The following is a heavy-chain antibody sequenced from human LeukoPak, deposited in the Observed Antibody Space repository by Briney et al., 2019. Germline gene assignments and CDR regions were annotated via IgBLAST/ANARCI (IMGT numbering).Heavy chain of an antibody. CDR3: ARDGGLCSGGSCYDY. V-gene: IGHV3-7*01. CDR2: IKQDGSEK. CDR1: GFTFSSYW. D-gene: IGHD2-15*01. Sequence: GGSLRLYCAASGFTFSSYWMSWVRKAPGKGLEWVANIKQDGSEKYYVDSVKGRFTISRDNAKNSLYLQMNSLRDEDTGVYYCARDGGLCSGGSCYDYWGQGTLVTVSS. J-gene: IGHJ4*02.